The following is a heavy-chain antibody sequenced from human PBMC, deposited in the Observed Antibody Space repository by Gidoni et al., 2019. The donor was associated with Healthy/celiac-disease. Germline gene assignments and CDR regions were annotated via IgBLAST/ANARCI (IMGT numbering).Heavy chain of an antibody. CDR1: GGSISSYY. CDR3: ARTYYDFWSGYSHDAFDI. D-gene: IGHD3-3*01. V-gene: IGHV4-59*01. Sequence: QVQLQESGPGLVKPSETLSLTCTASGGSISSYYWSWIRQPPGKGLEWIGYIYYSGSTNYNPSLKSRVTISVDTSKNQFSLKLSSVTAADTAVYYCARTYYDFWSGYSHDAFDIWGQGTMVTVSS. CDR2: IYYSGST. J-gene: IGHJ3*02.